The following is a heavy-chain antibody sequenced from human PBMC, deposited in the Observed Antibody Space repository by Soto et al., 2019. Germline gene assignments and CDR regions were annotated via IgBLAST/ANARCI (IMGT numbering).Heavy chain of an antibody. CDR3: AKVRHSSGWLYYYYGMDV. CDR1: GFTFSSYG. Sequence: QVQLVESGGGVVQPGRSLRLSCAASGFTFSSYGMHWVRQAPGKGLEWVAVISYDGSNKYYADSVKGRFTISRDNSKNTLYLQMNSLKAEDTAVYYCAKVRHSSGWLYYYYGMDVWGQGTTVTVSS. V-gene: IGHV3-30*18. D-gene: IGHD6-19*01. J-gene: IGHJ6*02. CDR2: ISYDGSNK.